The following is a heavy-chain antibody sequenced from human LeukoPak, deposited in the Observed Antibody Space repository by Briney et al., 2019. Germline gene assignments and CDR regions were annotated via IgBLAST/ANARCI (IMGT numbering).Heavy chain of an antibody. J-gene: IGHJ4*02. Sequence: SETLSLTCAVYGGSFSGYYWSWIRQLPGKGLEWIGEINHSGSTNYNPSLKSRVTISVDTSKNQFSLKLSSVTAADTAVYYCARKEDCSSTSCSYYFDYWGQGTLVTVSS. CDR3: ARKEDCSSTSCSYYFDY. CDR1: GGSFSGYY. V-gene: IGHV4-34*01. CDR2: INHSGST. D-gene: IGHD2-2*01.